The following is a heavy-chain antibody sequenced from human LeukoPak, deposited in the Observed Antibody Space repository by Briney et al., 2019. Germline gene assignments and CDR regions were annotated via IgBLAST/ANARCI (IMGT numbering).Heavy chain of an antibody. CDR2: ISGSGGST. CDR1: GFTFINYA. D-gene: IGHD3-22*01. Sequence: GGSLRLSCAASGFTFINYAMSWVRQAPGKGLEWVSAISGSGGSTYHADSVKGRFTISRDNSKNTLYLQMNSLRAEDTAVYYCAIRGFYDSSGYLDYWGQGTLVTVSS. CDR3: AIRGFYDSSGYLDY. V-gene: IGHV3-23*01. J-gene: IGHJ4*02.